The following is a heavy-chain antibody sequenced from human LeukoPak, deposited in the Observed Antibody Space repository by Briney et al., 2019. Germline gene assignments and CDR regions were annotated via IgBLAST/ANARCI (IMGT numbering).Heavy chain of an antibody. V-gene: IGHV4-39*07. CDR1: GGSISSSSYY. CDR3: AREVEMATILRRLYYYYMDV. CDR2: IYYSGST. D-gene: IGHD5-24*01. Sequence: SETLSLTCTVSGGSISSSSYYWGWIRQPPGKGLEWIGSIYYSGSTYYNPSLKSRFTISVDTSKNQFSLRLSSVTAADTAVYYCAREVEMATILRRLYYYYMDVWGKGTTVTVSS. J-gene: IGHJ6*03.